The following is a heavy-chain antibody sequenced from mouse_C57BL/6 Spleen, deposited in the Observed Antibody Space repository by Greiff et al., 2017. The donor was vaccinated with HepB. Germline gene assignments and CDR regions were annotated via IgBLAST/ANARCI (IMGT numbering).Heavy chain of an antibody. V-gene: IGHV1-15*01. J-gene: IGHJ3*01. CDR1: GYTFTDYE. CDR3: TRESLYYGNHAGFAY. Sequence: QVQLQQSGAELVRPGASVTLSCKASGYTFTDYEMHWVKQTPVHGLEWIGAIDPETGGTAYNQKFKGKAILTADKSSRTAYMELRSLTSEDSAVYYCTRESLYYGNHAGFAYWGQGTLVTVSA. CDR2: IDPETGGT. D-gene: IGHD2-1*01.